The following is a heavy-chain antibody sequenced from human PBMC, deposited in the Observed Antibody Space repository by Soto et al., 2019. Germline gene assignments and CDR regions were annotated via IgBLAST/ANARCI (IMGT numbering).Heavy chain of an antibody. D-gene: IGHD2-15*01. J-gene: IGHJ4*02. CDR3: ARGPPRYCSGGSCYSLPPRGFYFDY. V-gene: IGHV4-61*01. CDR1: GGSVSSGSYY. CDR2: IYYSGST. Sequence: SETLSLTCTVSGGSVSSGSYYWSWIRQPPGKGLEWIGYIYYSGSTNYNPSLKSRVTISVDTSKNQFSLKLSSVTAADTAVYYCARGPPRYCSGGSCYSLPPRGFYFDYWGQGTLVTVSS.